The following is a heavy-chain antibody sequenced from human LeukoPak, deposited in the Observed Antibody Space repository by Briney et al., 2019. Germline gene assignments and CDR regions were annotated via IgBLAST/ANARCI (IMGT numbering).Heavy chain of an antibody. Sequence: GGSLRLSCAASGFTFSSYAMSWVRQAPGKGLEWVSAISGSGGSTYYAHSVKGRFTISRDSSKNTLYLKMNSLRAQDTAVYYCAKPDRSGWYDGLGYWGQGTLVTVSS. V-gene: IGHV3-23*01. D-gene: IGHD6-19*01. CDR2: ISGSGGST. J-gene: IGHJ4*02. CDR1: GFTFSSYA. CDR3: AKPDRSGWYDGLGY.